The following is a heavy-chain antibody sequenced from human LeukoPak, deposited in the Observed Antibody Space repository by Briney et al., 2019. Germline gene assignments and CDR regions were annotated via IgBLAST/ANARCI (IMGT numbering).Heavy chain of an antibody. V-gene: IGHV4-59*08. J-gene: IGHJ4*02. CDR2: IYYSGST. CDR3: ARNPDCSGGSCSDY. Sequence: SETLSLTCTVSGGSISNYYWNWIRQPPGKGLEWIGYIYYSGSTYYNPSLKSRVTISVDTSKNQFSLKLSSVTAADTAVYYCARNPDCSGGSCSDYWGQGTLVTVSS. CDR1: GGSISNYY. D-gene: IGHD2-15*01.